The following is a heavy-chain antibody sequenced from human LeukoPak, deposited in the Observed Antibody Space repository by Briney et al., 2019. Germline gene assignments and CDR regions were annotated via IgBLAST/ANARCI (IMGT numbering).Heavy chain of an antibody. V-gene: IGHV3-23*01. J-gene: IGHJ4*02. CDR2: ITSSGETT. Sequence: GGSLRLSCAASGSIPFNSYSMSWVRPAPGKGLEWVSAITSSGETTYYADSVKGRFTISRDNSNDMLYLQMNRLRAEDTAVYYCTKAGCTSTICYANCWGQGTLVTVSS. CDR3: TKAGCTSTICYANC. D-gene: IGHD2-2*01. CDR1: GSIPFNSYS.